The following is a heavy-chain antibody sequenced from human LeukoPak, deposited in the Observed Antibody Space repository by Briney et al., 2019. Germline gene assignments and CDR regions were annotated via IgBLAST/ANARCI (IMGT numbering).Heavy chain of an antibody. Sequence: SVKVSCKAPRRTSSSYPTPSVRHPPGQPLHSLPRIIPIFGIANYAQKFQGRVTITADKSTSTAYMELSSLRSEDTAVYYCARASVENYYYYGMDVWAKGPRSPSP. V-gene: IGHV1-69*04. J-gene: IGHJ6*02. CDR2: IIPIFGIA. CDR1: RRTSSSYP. CDR3: ARASVENYYYYGMDV. D-gene: IGHD4-23*01.